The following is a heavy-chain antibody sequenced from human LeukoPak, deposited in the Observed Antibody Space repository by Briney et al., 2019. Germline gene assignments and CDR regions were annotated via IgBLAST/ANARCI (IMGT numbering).Heavy chain of an antibody. V-gene: IGHV1-24*01. CDR3: ARHPPFGELRDDRPGNYYYYYMDV. CDR1: GYTLTELS. Sequence: ASVKVSCKVSGYTLTELSMHWVRQAPGKGLEWMGGFDPEDGETIYAQKFQGRVTMTEDTSTDTAYMELSSLRSEDTAVYYCARHPPFGELRDDRPGNYYYYYMDVWGKGTTVTISS. J-gene: IGHJ6*03. CDR2: FDPEDGET. D-gene: IGHD3-10*01.